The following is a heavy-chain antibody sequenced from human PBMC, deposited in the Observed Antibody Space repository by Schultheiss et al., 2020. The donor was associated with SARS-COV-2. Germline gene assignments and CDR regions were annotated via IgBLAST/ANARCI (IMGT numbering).Heavy chain of an antibody. V-gene: IGHV1-2*04. Sequence: ASVKVSCKASGYTFTDYYMHWVRQAPGQGLEWMGWINPNSGGTNYAQKFQGWVTMTSDTSISTAYMELSRLRPDDTAVYFCARDKMHSGRYYYTDLDYWGQGTLVTVSS. J-gene: IGHJ4*02. D-gene: IGHD1-26*01. CDR1: GYTFTDYY. CDR3: ARDKMHSGRYYYTDLDY. CDR2: INPNSGGT.